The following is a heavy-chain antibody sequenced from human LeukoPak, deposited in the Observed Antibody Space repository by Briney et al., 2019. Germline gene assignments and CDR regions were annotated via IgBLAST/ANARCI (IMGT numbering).Heavy chain of an antibody. D-gene: IGHD3-9*01. J-gene: IGHJ6*02. V-gene: IGHV3-21*01. Sequence: SSYKYYADSVKGRFTISRDNAKNSLYLQMNSLRAEDTAVYYCARDYHDILTGYYTYGMDVWGQGTTVTVSS. CDR3: ARDYHDILTGYYTYGMDV. CDR2: SSYK.